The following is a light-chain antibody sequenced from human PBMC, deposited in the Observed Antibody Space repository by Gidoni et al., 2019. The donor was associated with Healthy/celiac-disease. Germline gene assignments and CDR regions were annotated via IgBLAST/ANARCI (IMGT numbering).Light chain of an antibody. CDR1: SSAVGTYKF. V-gene: IGLV2-11*01. Sequence: QSALAQPRSVSGSPGQSVTISCTGTSSAVGTYKFVSLYQQHPGKAPNVVIFDVNQRPSGVPDRFSGSKSGATASLTISGLQADDEADYYCCSYAGTDIHYVFGTGTKVTVL. CDR3: CSYAGTDIHYV. CDR2: DVN. J-gene: IGLJ1*01.